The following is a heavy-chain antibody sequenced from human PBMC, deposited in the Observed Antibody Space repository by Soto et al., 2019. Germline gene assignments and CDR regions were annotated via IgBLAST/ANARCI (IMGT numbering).Heavy chain of an antibody. V-gene: IGHV4-61*01. Sequence: PLETLSLTCTVSGCSVSSGSYYWSWIRQPPGKGLEWIGYIYYSGSTNYNPSLKSRVTISVDTSKNQFSLKLSSVTAADTAVYYCARGIRPRGYSYGYVLYFDYWGQGTLVTVSS. J-gene: IGHJ4*02. CDR2: IYYSGST. CDR3: ARGIRPRGYSYGYVLYFDY. CDR1: GCSVSSGSYY. D-gene: IGHD5-18*01.